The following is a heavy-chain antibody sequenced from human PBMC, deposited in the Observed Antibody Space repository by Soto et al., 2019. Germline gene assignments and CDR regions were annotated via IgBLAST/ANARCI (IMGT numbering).Heavy chain of an antibody. J-gene: IGHJ4*02. V-gene: IGHV3-11*01. CDR3: SRDPRLADY. Sequence: GGSLRLSCAASGFTFSDHYMTWIRQAPGKGPEWLSYISGGGDIISYADSVKGRFIISRDNAERSLSLQMNSLTVEDTAVYYCSRDPRLADYWGQGTLVTVSS. CDR1: GFTFSDHY. CDR2: ISGGGDII. D-gene: IGHD6-25*01.